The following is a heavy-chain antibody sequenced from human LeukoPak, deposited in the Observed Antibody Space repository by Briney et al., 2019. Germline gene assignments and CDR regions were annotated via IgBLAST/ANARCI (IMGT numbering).Heavy chain of an antibody. V-gene: IGHV1-2*02. CDR2: INPNSGGT. CDR3: ATSGDCYSSFRAFDI. D-gene: IGHD2-21*02. CDR1: GYTFTGYY. Sequence: GASVKVSCKASGYTFTGYYMHWVRQAPGQGLEWMGWINPNSGGTNYAQKFQGRVTMTRDTSISTAYMELSRLRSDDTALYYCATSGDCYSSFRAFDIWGQGTMVTVSS. J-gene: IGHJ3*02.